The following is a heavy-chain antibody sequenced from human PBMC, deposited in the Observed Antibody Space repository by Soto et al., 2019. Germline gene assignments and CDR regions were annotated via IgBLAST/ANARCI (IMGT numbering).Heavy chain of an antibody. CDR1: GGSISSGGYY. CDR2: IYYSGST. CDR3: ARDRLEHRYNWFDP. J-gene: IGHJ5*02. V-gene: IGHV4-31*03. D-gene: IGHD1-1*01. Sequence: NPSETLSLTCTVSGGSISSGGYYWSWIRQHPGKGLEWIGYIYYSGSTYYNPSLKSRVTISVDTSKNQFSLKLSSVTAADTAVYYCARDRLEHRYNWFDPWGQGTLVTVSS.